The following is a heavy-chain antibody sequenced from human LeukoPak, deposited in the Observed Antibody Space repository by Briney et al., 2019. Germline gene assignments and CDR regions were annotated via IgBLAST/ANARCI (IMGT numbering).Heavy chain of an antibody. J-gene: IGHJ4*02. CDR3: ARASIMITFGGVIVIPPDY. CDR1: GYTFTGYY. V-gene: IGHV1-18*04. Sequence: ASVKVSCKASGYTFTGYYMHWVRQAPGQGLEWMGWISAYNGNTNYAQKLQGRVTMTTDTSTSTAYMELRSLRSDDTAVYYCARASIMITFGGVIVIPPDYWGQGTLVTVSS. CDR2: ISAYNGNT. D-gene: IGHD3-16*02.